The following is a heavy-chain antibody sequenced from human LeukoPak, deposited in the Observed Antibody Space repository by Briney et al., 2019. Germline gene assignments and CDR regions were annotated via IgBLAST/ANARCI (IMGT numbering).Heavy chain of an antibody. Sequence: GRSLRLSCAASGFTFSSFGMHWVRQAPGKGLGWVAVISYDGGKKYFADSVKGRFTISRDNSKNTMYLEMNSLRVEDTALYYCHSTSAREDAFDIWGQGTMVTVSS. V-gene: IGHV3-30*03. J-gene: IGHJ3*02. CDR1: GFTFSSFG. CDR3: HSTSAREDAFDI. D-gene: IGHD1-26*01. CDR2: ISYDGGKK.